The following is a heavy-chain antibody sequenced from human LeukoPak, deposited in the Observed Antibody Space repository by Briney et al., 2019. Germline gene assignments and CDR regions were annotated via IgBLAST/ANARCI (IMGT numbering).Heavy chain of an antibody. CDR2: IIPIFGTA. D-gene: IGHD1-26*01. CDR1: GGTFSSYA. J-gene: IGHJ3*02. V-gene: IGHV1-69*05. Sequence: GASVMVSCKASGGTFSSYAISWVRQAPGQGLEWMGGIIPIFGTANYAQKFQGRVTITTDESTSTAYMELSSLRSGDTAVYYCARQSIYSGSYYGAERAFDIWGQGTMVTVSS. CDR3: ARQSIYSGSYYGAERAFDI.